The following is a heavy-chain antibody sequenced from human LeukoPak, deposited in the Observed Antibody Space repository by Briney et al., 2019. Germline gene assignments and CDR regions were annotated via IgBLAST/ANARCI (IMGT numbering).Heavy chain of an antibody. CDR3: ARDTRPGYFDFWTAYHEGNWFDP. CDR2: ISAYNGNT. CDR1: VYTFANYG. Sequence: ASVKVSCKASVYTFANYGISWERQAPGQGLEWMGWISAYNGNTNYAQKFQDRVSMTKDTSTSTAYMELRSLRSDDTAVYYCARDTRPGYFDFWTAYHEGNWFDPWGQGTLVTVSS. J-gene: IGHJ5*02. D-gene: IGHD3-3*01. V-gene: IGHV1-18*01.